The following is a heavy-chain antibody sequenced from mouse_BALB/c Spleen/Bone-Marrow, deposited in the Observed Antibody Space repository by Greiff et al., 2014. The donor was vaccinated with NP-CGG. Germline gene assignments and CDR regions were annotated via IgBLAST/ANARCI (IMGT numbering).Heavy chain of an antibody. CDR1: GYAFSSSW. Sequence: VQLQQSGPELVKPGASVKISCTGSGYAFSSSWMNWVKQRPGQGLEWIGRIYPGDGDTNSNGRFKGKATLTADRSSNTAYMQLRSLTSVDSAVYFCARSAYYGSSYGAMDYWGQGTSVTVSS. V-gene: IGHV1-82*01. D-gene: IGHD1-1*01. CDR2: IYPGDGDT. J-gene: IGHJ4*01. CDR3: ARSAYYGSSYGAMDY.